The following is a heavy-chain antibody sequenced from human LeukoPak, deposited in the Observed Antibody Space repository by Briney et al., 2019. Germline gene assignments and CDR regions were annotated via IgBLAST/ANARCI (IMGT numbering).Heavy chain of an antibody. CDR3: ARDQELRAFDY. CDR2: IKQDGSEK. Sequence: GGSLRLSCAASGFTFSSYSMNWVRQAPGKGLEWVANIKQDGSEKYYVDSVKGRFTISRDNAKNSLYLQMNSLRAEDTAVYYCARDQELRAFDYWGQGTLVTVSS. V-gene: IGHV3-7*01. D-gene: IGHD1-26*01. CDR1: GFTFSSYS. J-gene: IGHJ4*02.